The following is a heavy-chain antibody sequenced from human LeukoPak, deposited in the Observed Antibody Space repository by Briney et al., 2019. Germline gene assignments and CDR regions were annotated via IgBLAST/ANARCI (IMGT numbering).Heavy chain of an antibody. D-gene: IGHD7-27*01. V-gene: IGHV3-43*02. Sequence: GGSLRLSCAASGFKSADYAMHWVRQIPGGGLEWVSLTSGDGGTTYFADSVKGRFTISRDNSKNSLYLQMNSLRTEDTAFYYCAKDMVWGWFFDLWGRGTLVTVSS. CDR1: GFKSADYA. CDR3: AKDMVWGWFFDL. CDR2: TSGDGGTT. J-gene: IGHJ2*01.